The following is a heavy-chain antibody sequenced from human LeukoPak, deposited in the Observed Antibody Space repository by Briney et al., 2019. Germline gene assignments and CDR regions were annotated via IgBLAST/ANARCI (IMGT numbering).Heavy chain of an antibody. V-gene: IGHV3-23*01. D-gene: IGHD3-3*01. Sequence: GGSLRLSCAASGFSFSTHGMSWVRQAPGKGLEWVSAISRSGDGTTYADSVKGRFTISRDNSKNTLFLQMNSLRAEDTAVYYCARGVGWFDPWGQGTLVTVSS. CDR1: GFSFSTHG. J-gene: IGHJ5*02. CDR3: ARGVGWFDP. CDR2: ISRSGDGT.